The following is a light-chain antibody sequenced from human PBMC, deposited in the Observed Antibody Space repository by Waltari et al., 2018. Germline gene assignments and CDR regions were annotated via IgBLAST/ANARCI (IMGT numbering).Light chain of an antibody. V-gene: IGLV1-40*01. CDR3: QSYDTSLSVV. Sequence: QSVLTQPPSVSGAPGQRVTISCTGSGSNIGAGYDVHWYQQLPRAAPQLLIFCSSSRPLGVPDRFFGSTSGTSASLAITGLQAEDEADYYCQSYDTSLSVVFGGGTKLTVL. CDR2: CSS. CDR1: GSNIGAGYD. J-gene: IGLJ3*02.